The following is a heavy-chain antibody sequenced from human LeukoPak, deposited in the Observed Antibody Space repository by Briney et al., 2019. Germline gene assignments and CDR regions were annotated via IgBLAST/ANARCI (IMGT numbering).Heavy chain of an antibody. Sequence: GGSLRLSCAASGFTFSSNAMSWVRQAPGKGLQWVSVISDSGENAYYADSVKGRLTISRDNSKNTLYLQMNSVRAEDTAVYYCTKKAFKGYCSGGACDNDYWGQGTLVTVSS. CDR3: TKKAFKGYCSGGACDNDY. CDR1: GFTFSSNA. V-gene: IGHV3-23*01. CDR2: ISDSGENA. D-gene: IGHD2-15*01. J-gene: IGHJ4*02.